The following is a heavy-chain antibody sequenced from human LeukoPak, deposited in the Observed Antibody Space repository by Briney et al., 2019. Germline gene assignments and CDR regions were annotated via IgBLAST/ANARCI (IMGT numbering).Heavy chain of an antibody. V-gene: IGHV1-69*13. D-gene: IGHD5-24*01. CDR3: ARDVNGYNYDGDY. Sequence: SVKASCKASGGTFSSYAISWVRQAPGQGPEWMGGIIPIFGTANYAQKFQGRVTITADESTSTAYMELSSLRSEDTAVYYCARDVNGYNYDGDYWGQGTLVTVSS. J-gene: IGHJ4*02. CDR1: GGTFSSYA. CDR2: IIPIFGTA.